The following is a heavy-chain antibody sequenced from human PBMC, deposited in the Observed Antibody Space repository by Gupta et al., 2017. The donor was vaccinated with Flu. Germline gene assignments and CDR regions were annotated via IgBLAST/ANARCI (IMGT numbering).Heavy chain of an antibody. CDR1: GFTFDDYA. J-gene: IGHJ3*02. D-gene: IGHD3-3*01. Sequence: GRSLRLSCAASGFTFDDYAMHWVRQAPGKGLEWVSGISWNSGSIGYADSVKGRFTISRDNAKNSLYLQMNSLRAEDTALYYCAKVFPLAGGVSSVRAFDIWGQGTMVTVSS. V-gene: IGHV3-9*01. CDR2: ISWNSGSI. CDR3: AKVFPLAGGVSSVRAFDI.